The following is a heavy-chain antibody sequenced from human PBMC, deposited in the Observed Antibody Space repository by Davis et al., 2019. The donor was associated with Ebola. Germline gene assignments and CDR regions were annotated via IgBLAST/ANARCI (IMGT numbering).Heavy chain of an antibody. J-gene: IGHJ4*02. CDR2: ISYDGSNK. Sequence: PGGSLRLSCAASGFTFSSYGMHWVRQAPGKGLEWVAVISYDGSNKYYADSVKGRFTISRDNSKNTLYLQMNSLRAEDTAVYYCAKSLNYYDSSGYSDWGQGTLVTVSS. CDR3: AKSLNYYDSSGYSD. D-gene: IGHD3-22*01. CDR1: GFTFSSYG. V-gene: IGHV3-30*18.